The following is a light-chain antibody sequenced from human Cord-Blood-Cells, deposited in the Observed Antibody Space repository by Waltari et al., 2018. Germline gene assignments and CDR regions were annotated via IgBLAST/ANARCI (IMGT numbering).Light chain of an antibody. Sequence: QSVLTQPPSASGTPGQRVTISCSGSSSNIGSNYVYWYQQLPGTAPKLLIYRNNQRPSGVPVRFSGSTSGASASLASSGLRSEDEAYYYCAAWDDSLSGWVFGGGTKLTVL. CDR1: SSNIGSNY. J-gene: IGLJ3*02. V-gene: IGLV1-47*01. CDR3: AAWDDSLSGWV. CDR2: RNN.